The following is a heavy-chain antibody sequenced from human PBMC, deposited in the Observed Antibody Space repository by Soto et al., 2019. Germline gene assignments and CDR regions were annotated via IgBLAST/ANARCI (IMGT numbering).Heavy chain of an antibody. V-gene: IGHV4-39*01. CDR2: FYYSGST. CDR3: ARHYTSGWYFQR. Sequence: QLQLQESGPGLVKPSDTLSLTCTVSGGSISSSDYFWGWIRQPPGKGLEWIGSFYYSGSTYYNPSLKSRVTISADTSKNQFSLKLDSATAADSAVYYCARHYTSGWYFQRWGQGTLVTVSS. D-gene: IGHD6-19*01. CDR1: GGSISSSDYF. J-gene: IGHJ1*01.